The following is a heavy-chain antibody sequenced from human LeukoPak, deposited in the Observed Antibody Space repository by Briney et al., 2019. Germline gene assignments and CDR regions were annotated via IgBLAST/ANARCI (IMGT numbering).Heavy chain of an antibody. D-gene: IGHD3-10*01. V-gene: IGHV4-59*01. CDR3: ARDSDPYGSGSN. Sequence: KPSETLSLTCTVYGGSISSYYWSWIRQPPGKGVEWIGYIYYSGSTNYNPSLKSRVTISVDTSKNQFSLKLSSVTAADTAVYYCARDSDPYGSGSNWGQGTLVTVSS. J-gene: IGHJ4*02. CDR2: IYYSGST. CDR1: GGSISSYY.